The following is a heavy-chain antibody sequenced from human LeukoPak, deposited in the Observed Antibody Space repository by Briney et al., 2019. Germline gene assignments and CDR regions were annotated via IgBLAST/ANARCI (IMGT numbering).Heavy chain of an antibody. Sequence: GGFLRLSCAASGFTFNTYTMNWVRQAPGKGLEWVSYISGSSGIIDYADSVRGRFTISRDNSKNTLYLQMNSLRAEDTAVYYCARDRGISIVGPDYWGQGTLVTVSS. CDR2: ISGSSGII. CDR3: ARDRGISIVGPDY. J-gene: IGHJ4*02. CDR1: GFTFNTYT. D-gene: IGHD3/OR15-3a*01. V-gene: IGHV3-48*01.